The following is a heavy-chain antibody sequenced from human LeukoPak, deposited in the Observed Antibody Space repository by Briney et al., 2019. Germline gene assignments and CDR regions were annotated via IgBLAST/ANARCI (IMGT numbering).Heavy chain of an antibody. CDR3: TRDCRITIFGVDPYYYYMDV. D-gene: IGHD3-3*01. CDR2: IRSKAYGGTT. CDR1: GFTFGDYA. J-gene: IGHJ6*03. V-gene: IGHV3-49*04. Sequence: PGGSLRLSCTASGFTFGDYAMSWVRQAPGKGLEWVGFIRSKAYGGTTEYAASVKGRFTISRDDSKSIAYLQMNSLKTEDTAVYYCTRDCRITIFGVDPYYYYMDVWGKGTTVTVSS.